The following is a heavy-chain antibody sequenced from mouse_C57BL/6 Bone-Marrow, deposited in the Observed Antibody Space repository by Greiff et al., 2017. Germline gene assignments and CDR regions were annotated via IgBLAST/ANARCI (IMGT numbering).Heavy chain of an antibody. V-gene: IGHV1-15*01. CDR3: TRVAQTNFDY. CDR2: IDPETGGT. Sequence: VQLQESGAELVRPGASVTLSCKASGYTFTDYEMHWVKQTPVHGLEWIGAIDPETGGTAYNQTLKGKAILTADKSSSTAYRERRSLTYEDTAVYYSTRVAQTNFDYWGQGTTLTVSS. J-gene: IGHJ2*01. D-gene: IGHD1-3*01. CDR1: GYTFTDYE.